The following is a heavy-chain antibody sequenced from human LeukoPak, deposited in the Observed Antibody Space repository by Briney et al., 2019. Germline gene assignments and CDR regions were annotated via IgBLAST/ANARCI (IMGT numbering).Heavy chain of an antibody. Sequence: SSETLSLTCTVSGGSISSYYWSWIRQPPGKGLEWIGYIYYSGSTNYNPSLKSRVTMSLDTSKNHFALKLRSVTAADTAVYYCARHDFWSGYYNYWGQGTLVTVSS. D-gene: IGHD3-3*01. V-gene: IGHV4-59*08. J-gene: IGHJ4*02. CDR2: IYYSGST. CDR1: GGSISSYY. CDR3: ARHDFWSGYYNY.